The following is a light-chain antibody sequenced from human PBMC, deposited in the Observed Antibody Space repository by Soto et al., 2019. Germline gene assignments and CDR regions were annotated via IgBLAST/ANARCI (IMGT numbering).Light chain of an antibody. CDR1: SSDVGAYNF. J-gene: IGLJ2*01. Sequence: QSALTQPASVSGSPGQSITISCTGTSSDVGAYNFVSWYQQHPGKAPKLMIYDVSNRPSGVSNRFSGSKSGNTASLTISGLHAEDEADYYCSSYTTSTTGVFGGGTQLTVL. CDR2: DVS. CDR3: SSYTTSTTGV. V-gene: IGLV2-14*03.